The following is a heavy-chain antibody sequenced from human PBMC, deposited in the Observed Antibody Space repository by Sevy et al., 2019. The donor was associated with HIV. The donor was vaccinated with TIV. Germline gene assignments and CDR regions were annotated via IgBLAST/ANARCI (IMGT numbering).Heavy chain of an antibody. CDR2: IYYSGST. V-gene: IGHV4-59*13. Sequence: SETLSLTCTVSGGSISSYYWSWIRQPPGKGLEWIGYIYYSGSTNYNPSLKSRVTISVDTSKNQFSLKLSSVTAADTAVYYCARERYYYDSSGYSHGMDVWGQGTTVTVSS. J-gene: IGHJ6*02. D-gene: IGHD3-22*01. CDR3: ARERYYYDSSGYSHGMDV. CDR1: GGSISSYY.